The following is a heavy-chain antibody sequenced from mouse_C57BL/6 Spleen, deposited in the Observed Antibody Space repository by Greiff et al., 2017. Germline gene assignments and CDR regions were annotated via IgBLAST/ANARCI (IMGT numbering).Heavy chain of an antibody. CDR1: GYTFTSYW. Sequence: VKLQQPGAELVKPGASVKVSCKASGYTFTSYWMHWVKQRPGQGLEWIGRIHPSDSDTNYNQKFKGKATLTVDKSSSTAYMQLSSLTSEDSAVYYCVIYYDYDGYFDYWGQGTTLTVSS. CDR2: IHPSDSDT. CDR3: VIYYDYDGYFDY. V-gene: IGHV1-74*01. D-gene: IGHD2-4*01. J-gene: IGHJ2*01.